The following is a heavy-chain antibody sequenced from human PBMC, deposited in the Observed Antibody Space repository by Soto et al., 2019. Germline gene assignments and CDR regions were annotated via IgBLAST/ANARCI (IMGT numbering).Heavy chain of an antibody. CDR3: AKFRGPSYSYYYMDV. J-gene: IGHJ6*03. CDR1: GFTFGTYA. Sequence: EVQLLESGGGLVQPGGSLRLSCAASGFTFGTYAMKWLRQAPGRGLECVSFISGSGRTTYYADSVKGRFTVSRDNSKNTMYLQMSILRAEDTALYYCAKFRGPSYSYYYMDVWGKGTTVTVSS. V-gene: IGHV3-23*01. D-gene: IGHD3-16*01. CDR2: ISGSGRTT.